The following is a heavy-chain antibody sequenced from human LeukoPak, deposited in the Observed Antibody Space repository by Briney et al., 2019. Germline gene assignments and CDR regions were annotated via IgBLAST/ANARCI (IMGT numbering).Heavy chain of an antibody. CDR2: IYYSGST. J-gene: IGHJ4*02. Sequence: SETLSLTCTVSGGSISSGGYYWSWIRQHPGKGPEWIGYIYYSGSTYYNPSLKSRVTISVDTSKNQFSLKLSSVTAADTAVYYCARWTKNFSGSYPPPKDYWGQGTLVTVSS. V-gene: IGHV4-31*03. CDR3: ARWTKNFSGSYPPPKDY. CDR1: GGSISSGGYY. D-gene: IGHD3-10*01.